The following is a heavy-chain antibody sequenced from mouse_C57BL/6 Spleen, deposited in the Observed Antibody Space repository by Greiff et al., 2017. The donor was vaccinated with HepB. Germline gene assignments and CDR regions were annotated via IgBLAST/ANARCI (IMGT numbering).Heavy chain of an antibody. Sequence: QVQLQQSGAELARPGASVKLSCKASGYTFTSYGISWVKQRTGQGLEWIGEIYPRSGNTYYNEKFKGKATLTADKSSSTAYMELRSLTSEDSAVYFCADEYYYGSSPRYFDVWGTGTTVTVSS. D-gene: IGHD1-1*01. CDR1: GYTFTSYG. V-gene: IGHV1-81*01. CDR2: IYPRSGNT. J-gene: IGHJ1*03. CDR3: ADEYYYGSSPRYFDV.